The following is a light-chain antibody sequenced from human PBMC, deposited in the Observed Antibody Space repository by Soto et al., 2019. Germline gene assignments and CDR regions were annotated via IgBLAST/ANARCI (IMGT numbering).Light chain of an antibody. CDR2: EVS. Sequence: QSVLTQPPSASGSPGQSVTISCTGTSSDVGGYDYVSWYQQHPGKAPKLFIYEVSKRPSGVPDRFSGSKSGNTASLTVSGLQAEEEADYYCNSPAGSNILVFGGGTKLTVL. CDR1: SSDVGGYDY. J-gene: IGLJ3*02. CDR3: NSPAGSNILV. V-gene: IGLV2-8*01.